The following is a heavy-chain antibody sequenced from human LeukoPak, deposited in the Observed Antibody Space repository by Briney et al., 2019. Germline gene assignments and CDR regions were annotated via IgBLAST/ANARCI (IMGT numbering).Heavy chain of an antibody. J-gene: IGHJ4*02. CDR3: ARAPSPLAVVGTDY. CDR2: ISSSSSYI. D-gene: IGHD6-19*01. CDR1: GFTFSSYS. V-gene: IGHV3-21*01. Sequence: GGSLRLSCAASGFTFSSYSMNWVRQAPGKGLEWVSSISSSSSYIYYADSVKGRFAISRDNAKKSLYLQMNSLRAEDTAVYYCARAPSPLAVVGTDYWGQGTLVTVSS.